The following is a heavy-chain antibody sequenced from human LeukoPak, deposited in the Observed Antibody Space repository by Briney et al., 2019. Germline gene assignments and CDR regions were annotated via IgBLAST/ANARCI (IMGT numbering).Heavy chain of an antibody. CDR1: GGSISGYY. Sequence: SETLSLTCTVSGGSISGYYWYLIRQPPGKGLEWIGEINHSGSTYYNPSLKSRVTILVDTSKNQFSLKLSSVTAADTAVYYCARRQKGTGAFDIWGQGTMVTVSS. CDR2: INHSGST. V-gene: IGHV4-34*01. CDR3: ARRQKGTGAFDI. J-gene: IGHJ3*02.